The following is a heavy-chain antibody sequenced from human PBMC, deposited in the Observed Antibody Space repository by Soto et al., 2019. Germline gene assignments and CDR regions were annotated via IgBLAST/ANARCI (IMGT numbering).Heavy chain of an antibody. CDR2: MNPNSGNT. CDR1: GYTFTSYD. J-gene: IGHJ4*02. Sequence: ASVKVSCKASGYTFTSYDINWVRQATGQGLEWMGWMNPNSGNTGYARKFQGRVTMTRNTSISTAYMKLSSLRSEDTAVYYCARGEHILTGYSDYWGQGTLVPVSS. D-gene: IGHD3-9*01. V-gene: IGHV1-8*01. CDR3: ARGEHILTGYSDY.